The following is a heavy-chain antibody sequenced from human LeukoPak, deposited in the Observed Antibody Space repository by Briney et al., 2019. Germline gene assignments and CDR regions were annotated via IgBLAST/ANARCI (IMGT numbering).Heavy chain of an antibody. D-gene: IGHD6-19*01. CDR2: ISGNSGSI. J-gene: IGHJ4*02. V-gene: IGHV3-9*01. CDR3: AKAAGGWYYPVDY. CDR1: GFTFDGYV. Sequence: GGSLRLSCATSGFTFDGYVMHWVRQAPGKGLEWVSGISGNSGSIGYADSVKDRFSISRDNAKNSLYLQMNSLRADDTAFYYCAKAAGGWYYPVDYWGQGTLVTVSS.